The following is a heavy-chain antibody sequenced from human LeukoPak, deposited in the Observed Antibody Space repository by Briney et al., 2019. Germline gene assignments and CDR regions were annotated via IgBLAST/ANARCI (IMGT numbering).Heavy chain of an antibody. Sequence: GGSLRLSCAASGFTFNTFWMTWVRQTPGKGLEWVANIKQDGSEKYYMDSVKGRFTISRDNAKNSLYLQMNGLRAEDTAVYYCARDFVVVVTAAGWGAFDIWGQGTVVTVSS. CDR1: GFTFNTFW. CDR2: IKQDGSEK. J-gene: IGHJ3*02. V-gene: IGHV3-7*05. D-gene: IGHD2-15*01. CDR3: ARDFVVVVTAAGWGAFDI.